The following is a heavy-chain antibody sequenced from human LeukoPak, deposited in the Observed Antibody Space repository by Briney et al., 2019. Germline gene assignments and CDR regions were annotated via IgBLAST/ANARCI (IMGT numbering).Heavy chain of an antibody. V-gene: IGHV3-23*01. J-gene: IGHJ4*02. CDR3: ARAGDYYFHY. CDR2: IGGTGSST. D-gene: IGHD4-17*01. Sequence: AGGSLRLSCAASGFIFRNYAMSWVRQAPERGLEWVSAIGGTGSSTYYADSVKGRVTISRDNAKNSLYLQMNSLRVEDTAIYYCARAGDYYFHYWGQGTLVTVSS. CDR1: GFIFRNYA.